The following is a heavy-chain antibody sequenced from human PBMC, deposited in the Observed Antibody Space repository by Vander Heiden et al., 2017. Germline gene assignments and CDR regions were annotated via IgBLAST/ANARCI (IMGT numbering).Heavy chain of an antibody. V-gene: IGHV3-33*01. D-gene: IGHD3-22*01. Sequence: QVQLVESGGGVVQPGWSLRLSCAASGFTVSSYGLHWVPQAPGKGLEWVAVIWYDGSNKYYADSVKGRFTISRDNSKNTLYLQMNSLRAEDTAVYYCARDNLYYYDSSGYPVWGQGTTVTVSS. CDR3: ARDNLYYYDSSGYPV. J-gene: IGHJ6*02. CDR1: GFTVSSYG. CDR2: IWYDGSNK.